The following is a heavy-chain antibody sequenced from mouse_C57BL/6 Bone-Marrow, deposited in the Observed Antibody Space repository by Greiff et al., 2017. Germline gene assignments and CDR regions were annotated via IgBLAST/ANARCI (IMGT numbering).Heavy chain of an antibody. D-gene: IGHD2-1*01. J-gene: IGHJ3*01. CDR1: GFTFSDYY. V-gene: IGHV5-16*01. Sequence: EVKLEQSEGGLVQPGSSMKLSCTASGFTFSDYYMAWVRQVPDKGLEWVANINYAGSSTYYLPSLKSRFIISRDNAKNILYLHMISLESEDKATYYCAREGGNFSFAYWGQGTLVTVSA. CDR2: INYAGSST. CDR3: AREGGNFSFAY.